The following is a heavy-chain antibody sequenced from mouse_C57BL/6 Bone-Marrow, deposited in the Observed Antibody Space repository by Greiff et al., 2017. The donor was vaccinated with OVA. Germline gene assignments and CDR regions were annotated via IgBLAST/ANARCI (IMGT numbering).Heavy chain of an antibody. CDR3: AREDYDGAAWFAY. CDR1: GYTFTDYY. Sequence: VQLVESGPELVKPGASVKISCKASGYTFTDYYINWVKQRPGQGLEWIGWIFPGSGSTYYNEKFKGKATLTVDKSSSTAYMLLSSLTSEDSAVYFCAREDYDGAAWFAYWGQGTLVTVSA. D-gene: IGHD2-4*01. V-gene: IGHV1-75*01. CDR2: IFPGSGST. J-gene: IGHJ3*01.